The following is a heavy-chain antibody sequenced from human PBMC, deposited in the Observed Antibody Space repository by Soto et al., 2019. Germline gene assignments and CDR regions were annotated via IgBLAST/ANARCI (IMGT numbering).Heavy chain of an antibody. CDR1: GYTFTSYG. CDR2: ISAYNGNT. Sequence: GASLKVSCKASGYTFTSYGISWVRQAPGQGLEWMGWISAYNGNTNYAQKLQGRVTMTTDTSTSTAYMELRSLRSDDTAVYYCARAEDGYSGYHSDYWGQGTLVTVSS. D-gene: IGHD5-12*01. J-gene: IGHJ4*02. CDR3: ARAEDGYSGYHSDY. V-gene: IGHV1-18*01.